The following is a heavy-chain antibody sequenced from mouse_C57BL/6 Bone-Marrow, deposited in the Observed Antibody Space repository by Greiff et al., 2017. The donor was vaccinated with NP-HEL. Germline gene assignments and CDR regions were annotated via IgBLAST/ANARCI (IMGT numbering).Heavy chain of an antibody. CDR3: AKLNSPLYAMDY. V-gene: IGHV1-4*01. Sequence: QVQLQQSGAELARPGASVKMSCKASGYTFTSYTLPWVKQRPGQGLEWIGYINPSSGYPKYNQKFKDKATLTADNSSSPAYMQLSSLTSEDSAVYYCAKLNSPLYAMDYWGQGTSVTVSS. CDR2: INPSSGYP. D-gene: IGHD4-1*01. J-gene: IGHJ4*01. CDR1: GYTFTSYT.